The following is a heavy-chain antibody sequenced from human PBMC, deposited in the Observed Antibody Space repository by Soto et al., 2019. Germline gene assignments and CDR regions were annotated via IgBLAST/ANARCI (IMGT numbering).Heavy chain of an antibody. CDR2: VYISGST. V-gene: IGHV4-4*07. CDR3: ARGGRDGFDI. J-gene: IGHJ3*02. Sequence: SETLSLTCTVSGGSISTYYWNWIRQSTGKGLEWIGRVYISGSTNYHPSLKSRVAMSVDTSKNQFSLKVTSVTAADTAVYYCARGGRDGFDIWGQGTMVTVSS. CDR1: GGSISTYY.